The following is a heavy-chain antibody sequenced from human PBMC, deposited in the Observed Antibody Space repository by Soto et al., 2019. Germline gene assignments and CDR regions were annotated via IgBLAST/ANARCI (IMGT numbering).Heavy chain of an antibody. V-gene: IGHV3-48*02. J-gene: IGHJ6*02. CDR1: GFTFNDYN. D-gene: IGHD4-4*01. Sequence: GGSLRLSCAASGFTFNDYNMNWVRQAPGKGLEWVAYIRSTSTSMHYADSVRGRFTISRDSAKNSLYLQMNSLRDEDTAVYYCVRESSTVTPRVVFYYGMDVWGQGTTVTVSS. CDR2: IRSTSTSM. CDR3: VRESSTVTPRVVFYYGMDV.